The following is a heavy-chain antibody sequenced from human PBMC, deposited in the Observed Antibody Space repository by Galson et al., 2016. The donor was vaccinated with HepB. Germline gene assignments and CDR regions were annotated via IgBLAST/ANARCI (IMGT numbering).Heavy chain of an antibody. CDR3: ARFSGSGWGSFDY. J-gene: IGHJ4*02. Sequence: QSGAEVKKPGESLKISCKGSGYSFTNYWIGWVRQMPGKGLEWMGMIHPDDSDTKYSPSFQGQVTMSADKSISTAYLQWSSLKASDTAMYYRARFSGSGWGSFDYWGQGTLVTVSS. CDR2: IHPDDSDT. D-gene: IGHD6-19*01. CDR1: GYSFTNYW. V-gene: IGHV5-51*01.